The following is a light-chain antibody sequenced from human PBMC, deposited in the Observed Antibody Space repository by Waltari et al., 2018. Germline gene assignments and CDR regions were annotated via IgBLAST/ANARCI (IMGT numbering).Light chain of an antibody. J-gene: IGLJ1*01. CDR2: RSN. Sequence: QSVLPQPPSASGTHGQTVTISCSGTNSNIGRNSVSWYQQLPGTAPKLLIYRSNQRPSGVPDRFSGSKSGTSASLAIRGLRSEDEADYYCAAWDDSLSVSYVFGSGTKVTV. CDR3: AAWDDSLSVSYV. CDR1: NSNIGRNS. V-gene: IGLV1-47*01.